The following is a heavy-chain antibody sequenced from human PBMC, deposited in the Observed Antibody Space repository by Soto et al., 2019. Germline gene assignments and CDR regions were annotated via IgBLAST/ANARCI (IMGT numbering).Heavy chain of an antibody. CDR3: ARGGGLYSSAFIDY. CDR1: GFTVSSNY. Sequence: GGSLRLSCAASGFTVSSNYMSWVRQAPGKGLEWVSVIYSGGSTYYADSVKGRFTTSRDNSKNTLYLQMNSLRAEDTAVYYCARGGGLYSSAFIDYWGQGTLVTVSS. J-gene: IGHJ4*02. CDR2: IYSGGST. V-gene: IGHV3-53*01. D-gene: IGHD6-19*01.